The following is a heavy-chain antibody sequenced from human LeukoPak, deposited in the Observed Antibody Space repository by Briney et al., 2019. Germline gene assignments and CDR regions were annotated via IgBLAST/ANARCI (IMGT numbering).Heavy chain of an antibody. CDR3: AGARGGGDPHYYFDY. CDR1: GGSFSGYY. Sequence: PSETLSLTCAVYGGSFSGYYWSWIRQPPGKGLEWIGEINHSGSTNYNPSLKSRVTISVDTSKNQFSLKLSSVTAADTAGYYCAGARGGGDPHYYFDYWGQGTLVTVSS. V-gene: IGHV4-34*01. CDR2: INHSGST. J-gene: IGHJ4*02. D-gene: IGHD3-16*01.